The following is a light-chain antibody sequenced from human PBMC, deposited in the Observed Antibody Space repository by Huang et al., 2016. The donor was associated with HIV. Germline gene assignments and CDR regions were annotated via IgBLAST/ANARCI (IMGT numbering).Light chain of an antibody. Sequence: EIVLTPSPATLSLSPGERATLPCRASQSVSSYLAWYQQKPGQAPRLLLNYASNRATGIPARFSGSGSGTDFTLTISSLEPEDFAVYYCQQRSNWSFGQGTKVEIK. J-gene: IGKJ1*01. CDR3: QQRSNWS. CDR2: YAS. CDR1: QSVSSY. V-gene: IGKV3-11*01.